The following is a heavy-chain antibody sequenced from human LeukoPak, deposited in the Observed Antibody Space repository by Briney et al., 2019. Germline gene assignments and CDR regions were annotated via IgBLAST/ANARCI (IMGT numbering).Heavy chain of an antibody. J-gene: IGHJ4*02. Sequence: PSETLSLTCTVSGGSISSGGHYWSWIRQHPGKGLEWIGFINFSGSANYNPSLKSRLTLPIDTSKNQFSLRLTSVTAADTAVYYCARGDYDNVWGTYHPFDYWGQGTRVTVSS. CDR3: ARGDYDNVWGTYHPFDY. CDR2: INFSGSA. CDR1: GGSISSGGHY. V-gene: IGHV4-31*03. D-gene: IGHD3-16*02.